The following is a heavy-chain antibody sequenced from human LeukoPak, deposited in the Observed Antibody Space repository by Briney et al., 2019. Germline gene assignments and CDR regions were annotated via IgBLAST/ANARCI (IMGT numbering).Heavy chain of an antibody. Sequence: GGSLRLSCAASGFTFSSYAMHWVRQAPGKGLEWVAVISYDGSNKYYADSVKGRFTISRDNAKNSLYLQMNSLRAEDTAVYYCARDHSDSGYDLVDYWGQGTLVTVSS. CDR3: ARDHSDSGYDLVDY. D-gene: IGHD5-12*01. CDR1: GFTFSSYA. V-gene: IGHV3-30-3*01. CDR2: ISYDGSNK. J-gene: IGHJ4*02.